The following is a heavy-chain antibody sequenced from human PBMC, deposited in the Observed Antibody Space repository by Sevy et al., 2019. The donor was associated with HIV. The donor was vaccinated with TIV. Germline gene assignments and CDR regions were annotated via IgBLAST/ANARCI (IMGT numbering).Heavy chain of an antibody. D-gene: IGHD6-13*01. V-gene: IGHV3-7*01. CDR1: GFTFSDHW. J-gene: IGHJ4*02. Sequence: GGSLRLSCAASGFTFSDHWMSWVRQAPGKGLEWVANIKQDGSEKYYVASVKGRFTISRDNAKNSLSLQMNSLRAEDTAVYYCAREKRGYSSIWYSPSFDYWGQGTLVTVSS. CDR2: IKQDGSEK. CDR3: AREKRGYSSIWYSPSFDY.